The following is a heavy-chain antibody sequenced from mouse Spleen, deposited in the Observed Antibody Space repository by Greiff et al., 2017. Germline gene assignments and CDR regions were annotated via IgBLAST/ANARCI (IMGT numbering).Heavy chain of an antibody. Sequence: EVKVEESGGGLVQPGGSLKLSCATSGFTFSDYYMYWVRQTPEKRLEWVAYISNGGGSTYYPDTVKGRCTISRDNAKNTLYLQMSRLKSEDTAMYYCARHGDGNYPFAYWGQGTLVTVSA. D-gene: IGHD2-1*01. J-gene: IGHJ3*01. CDR2: ISNGGGST. CDR1: GFTFSDYY. CDR3: ARHGDGNYPFAY. V-gene: IGHV5-12*02.